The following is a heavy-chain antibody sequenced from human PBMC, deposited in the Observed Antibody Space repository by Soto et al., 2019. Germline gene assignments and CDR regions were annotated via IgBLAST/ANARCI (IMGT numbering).Heavy chain of an antibody. V-gene: IGHV1-69*04. Sequence: GASVKASCKSSGGTFSSYTISWVRQAPGQGLEWMGRIIPILGIANYAQKFQGRVTITADKSTSTAYMELSSLRSEDTAVYYCARDHGSSSLPWFDYWGQGTLVTVSS. CDR3: ARDHGSSSLPWFDY. CDR2: IIPILGIA. D-gene: IGHD6-6*01. CDR1: GGTFSSYT. J-gene: IGHJ4*02.